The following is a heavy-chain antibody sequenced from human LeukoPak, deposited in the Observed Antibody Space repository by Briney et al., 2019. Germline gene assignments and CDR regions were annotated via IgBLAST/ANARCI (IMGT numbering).Heavy chain of an antibody. CDR1: GFIFSDYA. J-gene: IGHJ4*01. V-gene: IGHV3-23*01. CDR3: AKFNGWELAEYYLDY. D-gene: IGHD1-26*01. Sequence: HSGESLRLSCAASGFIFSDYAMSWVRQAPGKGLEWLSGMSKSGDYTHDTESVKGRFTISRDNSKNTLYLQMSGLRAEDTAIYYCAKFNGWELAEYYLDYWGHGTLVTVSS. CDR2: MSKSGDYT.